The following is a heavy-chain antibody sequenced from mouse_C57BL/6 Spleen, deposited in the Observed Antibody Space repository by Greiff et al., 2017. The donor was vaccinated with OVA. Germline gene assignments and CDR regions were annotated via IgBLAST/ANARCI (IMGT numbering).Heavy chain of an antibody. V-gene: IGHV1-69*01. D-gene: IGHD1-1*01. J-gene: IGHJ3*01. CDR2: IDPSDSYT. CDR3: ARSIYYYGSSYGFAY. CDR1: GYTFTSYW. Sequence: QVQLQQPGAELVMPGASVKLSCKASGYTFTSYWMHWVKQRPGQGLEWIGEIDPSDSYTNYNQKFKGKSTLTVDKSSSTAYMQLSSLTSEDSAVYYCARSIYYYGSSYGFAYWGQGTLVTVSA.